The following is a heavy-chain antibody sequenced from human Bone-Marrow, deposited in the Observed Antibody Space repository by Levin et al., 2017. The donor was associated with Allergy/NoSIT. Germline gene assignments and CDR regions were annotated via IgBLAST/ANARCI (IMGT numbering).Heavy chain of an antibody. V-gene: IGHV3-53*01. D-gene: IGHD3-22*01. J-gene: IGHJ4*02. CDR1: GFDVSRNY. Sequence: PGESLKISCAVSGFDVSRNYMAWLRQAPGKGLEWVSIIYSGGDAYYVDPVRGRFTISRDNTKNALYLQMHSLRAEDTAVYYCTRKTDSGGSGDFWGQGTLVTVSS. CDR2: IYSGGDA. CDR3: TRKTDSGGSGDF.